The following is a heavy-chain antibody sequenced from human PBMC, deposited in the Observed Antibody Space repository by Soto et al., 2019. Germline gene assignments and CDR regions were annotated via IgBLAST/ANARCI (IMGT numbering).Heavy chain of an antibody. CDR2: IYYSGST. CDR3: ASDSCSGGSCVEFHH. CDR1: GGSISSEY. Sequence: SETLSLTCTVSGGSISSEYWSWIRQPLGKGLEWIGYIYYSGSTNYNPSLKSRVTISVDTSKNQFSLKLSSVTAADTAVYYCASDSCSGGSCVEFHHCGQGTLVTVSA. D-gene: IGHD2-15*01. V-gene: IGHV4-59*01. J-gene: IGHJ1*01.